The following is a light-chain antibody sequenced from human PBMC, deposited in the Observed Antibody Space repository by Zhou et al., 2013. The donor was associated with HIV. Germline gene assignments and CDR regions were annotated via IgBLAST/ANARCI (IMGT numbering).Light chain of an antibody. J-gene: IGKJ1*01. CDR2: KAS. CDR3: QQYHSYWT. Sequence: DIQMTQSPSSLSASVGDRVTLTCRASQNIDRWLAWYQQKPGKVPKLLLYKASNLESGVPSRFSGSGSGTEFTLTITSLQPDDFATYYCQQYHSYWTFGQGTKVEIK. V-gene: IGKV1-5*03. CDR1: QNIDRW.